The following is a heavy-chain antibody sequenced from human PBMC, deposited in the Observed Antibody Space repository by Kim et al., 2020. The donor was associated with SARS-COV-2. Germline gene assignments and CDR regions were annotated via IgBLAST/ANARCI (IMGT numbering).Heavy chain of an antibody. D-gene: IGHD2-2*03. CDR2: ISYDGSNK. CDR3: AKSLGYSPAAAGDY. Sequence: GGSLRLSCAASGFTFSSYGMHWVRQAPGKGLEWVAVISYDGSNKYYADSVKGRFTISRDNSKNTLYLQMNSLRAEDTAVYYCAKSLGYSPAAAGDYWGQGTLVTVSS. CDR1: GFTFSSYG. V-gene: IGHV3-30*18. J-gene: IGHJ4*02.